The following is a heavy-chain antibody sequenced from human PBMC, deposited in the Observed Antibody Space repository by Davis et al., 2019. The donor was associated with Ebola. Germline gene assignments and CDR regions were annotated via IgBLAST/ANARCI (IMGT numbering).Heavy chain of an antibody. V-gene: IGHV3-7*01. J-gene: IGHJ4*02. D-gene: IGHD6-19*01. CDR1: GFTFSSYG. CDR3: ARDRGGYSSGWHLFDY. Sequence: GESLKISCAASGFTFSSYGMHWVRQAPGKGLEWVANIKQDGSEKYYVDSVKGRFTISRDNAKNSLYLQMNSLRAEDTAVYYCARDRGGYSSGWHLFDYWGQGTLVTVSS. CDR2: IKQDGSEK.